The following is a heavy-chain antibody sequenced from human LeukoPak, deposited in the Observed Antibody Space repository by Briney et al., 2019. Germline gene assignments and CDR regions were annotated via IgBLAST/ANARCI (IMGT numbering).Heavy chain of an antibody. CDR2: IYTSGST. D-gene: IGHD2-2*02. J-gene: IGHJ4*02. Sequence: SQTLSLTCTVSGGSISSGSYYWSWIRQPAGKGLEWIGRIYTSGSTNYNPSLKSRVTISVDTSKNQFSLKLSSVTAADTAVYYCARVSCSSTSCYTQAIDYWGQGTLVTVSS. CDR3: ARVSCSSTSCYTQAIDY. CDR1: GGSISSGSYY. V-gene: IGHV4-61*02.